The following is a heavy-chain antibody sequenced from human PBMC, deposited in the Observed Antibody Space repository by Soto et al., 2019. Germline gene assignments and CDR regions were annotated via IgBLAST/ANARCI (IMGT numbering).Heavy chain of an antibody. CDR2: IYYSGST. CDR1: GGSISSGGYY. CDR3: ARGRTYYYDSSHFDY. Sequence: KPSETLSLTCTVSGGSISSGGYYWSWIRQHPGKGLEWIGYIYYSGSTYYNPSLKSRVTISVDTSKNQFSLKLSSVTAADTAVYYCARGRTYYYDSSHFDYWGQGTLVTVSS. J-gene: IGHJ4*02. D-gene: IGHD3-22*01. V-gene: IGHV4-31*02.